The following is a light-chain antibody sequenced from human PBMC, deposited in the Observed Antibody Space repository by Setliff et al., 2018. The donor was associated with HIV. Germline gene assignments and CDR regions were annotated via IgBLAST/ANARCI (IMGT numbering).Light chain of an antibody. J-gene: IGLJ1*01. CDR2: DVS. CDR3: SSYAITNTLP. CDR1: GGDVGGYNY. V-gene: IGLV2-11*01. Sequence: QSALTQPRSVSGSPGQSVTISCSGTGGDVGGYNYVSWYQQHPGKAPKLMIYDVSKRPSGVSNRFSGSKSGNTASLTISGLQAEDEADYYCSSYAITNTLPFGTGTKVTVL.